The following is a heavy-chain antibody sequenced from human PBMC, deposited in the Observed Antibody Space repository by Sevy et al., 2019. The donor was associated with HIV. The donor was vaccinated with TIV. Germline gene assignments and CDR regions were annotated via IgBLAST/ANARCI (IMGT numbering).Heavy chain of an antibody. CDR1: GYIFSDYN. Sequence: ASVKVSCKTTGYIFSDYNMHWVRQAPGQGLEWMALIHPNSGVTIYAHNFRGRVSVTRDTSMSTAYMELSGLTSDDTAVYYCVREDINAPRTLLSFDIWGQGTMVTVSS. J-gene: IGHJ3*02. CDR2: IHPNSGVT. CDR3: VREDINAPRTLLSFDI. V-gene: IGHV1-2*06. D-gene: IGHD3-3*01.